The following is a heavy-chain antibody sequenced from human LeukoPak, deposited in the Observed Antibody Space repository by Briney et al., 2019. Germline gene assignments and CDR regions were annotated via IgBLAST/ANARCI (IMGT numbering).Heavy chain of an antibody. CDR3: ARASMEDIVVVVAATLDY. CDR1: GFTFSSYA. D-gene: IGHD2-15*01. CDR2: ISYDGSNK. J-gene: IGHJ4*02. Sequence: GRSLRLSCAASGFTFSSYAMHWVRQAPGKGLEWVAVISYDGSNKYYADSVKGRFNISRDTSKTTLYLQMNSLRAEDTAVYYCARASMEDIVVVVAATLDYWGQGTLVTVSS. V-gene: IGHV3-30-3*01.